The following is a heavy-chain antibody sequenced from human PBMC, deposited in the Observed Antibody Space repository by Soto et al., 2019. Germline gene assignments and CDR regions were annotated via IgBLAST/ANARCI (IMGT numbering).Heavy chain of an antibody. CDR2: TYYRSKWYN. CDR1: GGSVSSNSAA. D-gene: IGHD2-8*01. Sequence: SPTLSITCAISGGSVSSNSAAWNWIRQSPSRGLEWLGRTYYRSKWYNDYAVSVKSRITINPDTSKNQFSLQLNSVTPEDAAVYYCASGVYDYYYYGMDVWGQGTTVTVSS. CDR3: ASGVYDYYYYGMDV. V-gene: IGHV6-1*01. J-gene: IGHJ6*02.